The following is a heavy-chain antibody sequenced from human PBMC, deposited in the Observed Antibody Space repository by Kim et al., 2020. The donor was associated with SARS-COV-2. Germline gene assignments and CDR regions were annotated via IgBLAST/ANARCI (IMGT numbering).Heavy chain of an antibody. V-gene: IGHV3-30*04. CDR1: GFTFSSYA. Sequence: GGSLRLSCAASGFTFSSYAMHWVRQAPGKVLEWVAVISYDGSNKYYADSVKGRFTISRDNSNNTLYLQINILTAEDTAFYYCARELTMLRGVTRGIDVWG. J-gene: IGHJ6*01. CDR2: ISYDGSNK. CDR3: ARELTMLRGVTRGIDV. D-gene: IGHD3-10*01.